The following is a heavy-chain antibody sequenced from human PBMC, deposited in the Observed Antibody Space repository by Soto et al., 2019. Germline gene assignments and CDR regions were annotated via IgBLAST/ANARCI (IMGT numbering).Heavy chain of an antibody. D-gene: IGHD2-21*02. CDR3: AKGSVVVAAKFDS. J-gene: IGHJ4*02. V-gene: IGHV3-23*01. Sequence: PGGSLRLSCAASGFTFNNYAMSWVRQAPGKGLEWVSAISSSGYSTYYADSVKGRFTISRDNSKNPVYLQMNNLRAEDTAVYYCAKGSVVVAAKFDSWGQGTLVTVSS. CDR1: GFTFNNYA. CDR2: ISSSGYST.